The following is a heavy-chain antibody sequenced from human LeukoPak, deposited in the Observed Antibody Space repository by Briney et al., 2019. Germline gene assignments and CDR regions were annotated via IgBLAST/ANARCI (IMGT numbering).Heavy chain of an antibody. D-gene: IGHD3-16*02. CDR1: GGSFSGYY. Sequence: SETLPLTCAVYGGSFSGYYWSWIRQPPAKGLEWIGEINHSGSTNYNPSLKSRVTISVDTSKNQFSLKLSSVTAADTAVYYCAREPMITFGGVIVSPHYYFDYWGQGTLVTVSS. CDR3: AREPMITFGGVIVSPHYYFDY. V-gene: IGHV4-34*01. CDR2: INHSGST. J-gene: IGHJ4*02.